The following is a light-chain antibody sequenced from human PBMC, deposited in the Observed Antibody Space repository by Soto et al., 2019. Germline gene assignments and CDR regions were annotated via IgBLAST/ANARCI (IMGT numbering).Light chain of an antibody. J-gene: IGKJ5*01. Sequence: EIQMTQSPSTLSASVGDRVTITFRASQSISSWLAWYQQKPGKAPKLLIYDASSLESGVPSRFSGSGSGTEFTLTISSLQPDDFATYYCQQYNSYPITFGQGTRLEIK. CDR3: QQYNSYPIT. V-gene: IGKV1-5*01. CDR1: QSISSW. CDR2: DAS.